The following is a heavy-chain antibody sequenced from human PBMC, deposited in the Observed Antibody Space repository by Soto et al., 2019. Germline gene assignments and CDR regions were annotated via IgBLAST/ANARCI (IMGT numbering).Heavy chain of an antibody. D-gene: IGHD6-13*01. J-gene: IGHJ4*02. CDR1: DGSISSNNW. CDR2: IYHSGIT. Sequence: QVQLQESGPGLVKPSGTLSLTCAVSDGSISSNNWWSWVRQPPGKGLEWIGEIYHSGITNYHPSLKSRVTISVDKSKNQLSLKLNSVTAADTAMYYCVRAFQRSSWPFDYWGQGTLVTVSS. V-gene: IGHV4-4*02. CDR3: VRAFQRSSWPFDY.